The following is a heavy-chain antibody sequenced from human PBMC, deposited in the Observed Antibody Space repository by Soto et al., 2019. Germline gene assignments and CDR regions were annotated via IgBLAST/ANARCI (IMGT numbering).Heavy chain of an antibody. V-gene: IGHV4-31*03. J-gene: IGHJ5*02. CDR2: IYYSGIT. CDR3: ARLPTIAARPFKARPNSRGNNWFDP. D-gene: IGHD6-6*01. CDR1: GASISSGGYY. Sequence: PSETLSLTCTVSGASISSGGYYWSWIRQHPGKGLEWIGYIYYSGITYYNPSLKSRVTISVDTSKNQFSLKLSSVTAADTAVYYCARLPTIAARPFKARPNSRGNNWFDPWGQGTLVTVSS.